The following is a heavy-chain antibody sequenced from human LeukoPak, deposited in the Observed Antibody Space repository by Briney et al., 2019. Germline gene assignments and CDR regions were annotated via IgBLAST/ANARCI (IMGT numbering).Heavy chain of an antibody. Sequence: GGSLRLSCAASGFTFSSYGMHWVRQAPGKGLEWVAVISYDGSNKYYADSVKGRFTISRDNSKNTLYLQMNSLRAEDTAVYYCATTVTTWGQGTLVTVSS. V-gene: IGHV3-30*03. CDR1: GFTFSSYG. J-gene: IGHJ4*02. CDR3: ATTVTT. CDR2: ISYDGSNK. D-gene: IGHD4-17*01.